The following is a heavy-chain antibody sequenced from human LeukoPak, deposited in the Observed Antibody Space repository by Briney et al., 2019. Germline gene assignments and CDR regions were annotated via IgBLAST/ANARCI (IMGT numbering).Heavy chain of an antibody. J-gene: IGHJ6*02. V-gene: IGHV1-69*13. CDR3: ASPSSGWYVRGYYYYYYGMDV. Sequence: ASVKVSCKASGGTFSSYAISWVRQAPGQGLEWMGGTIPIFGTANYAQKFQGRVTITADESTSTAYMELSSLRSEDTAVYYCASPSSGWYVRGYYYYYYGMDVWGQGTTVTVSS. D-gene: IGHD6-19*01. CDR1: GGTFSSYA. CDR2: TIPIFGTA.